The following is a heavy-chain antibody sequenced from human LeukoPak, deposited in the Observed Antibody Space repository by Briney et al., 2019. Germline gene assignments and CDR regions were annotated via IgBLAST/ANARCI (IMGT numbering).Heavy chain of an antibody. J-gene: IGHJ4*02. D-gene: IGHD3-3*01. V-gene: IGHV4-39*01. CDR1: GGSISSSSYY. CDR2: IYYSGST. CDR3: ARQWGHYDFWSGYQYYFDY. Sequence: SETLSLTCTVSGGSISSSSYYWGWIRQPPGRGLEWIGSIYYSGSTYYNPSLKSRVTISVDTSKNRFSLKLSSVTAADTAVYYCARQWGHYDFWSGYQYYFDYWGQGTLVTVSS.